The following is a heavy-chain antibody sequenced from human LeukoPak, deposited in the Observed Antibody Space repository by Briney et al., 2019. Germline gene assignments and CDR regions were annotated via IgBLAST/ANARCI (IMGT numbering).Heavy chain of an antibody. CDR1: GFTFSDYY. Sequence: GGPLRLSCAASGFTFSDYYMSWIRQAPGKGLDGVSYISSSASTIYYADSVKGRFTISRNNAKNSLYLQMNSLRAEDPAVYYCARRYDFWSGYPEYYFDYWGQGTLVTVSS. J-gene: IGHJ4*02. V-gene: IGHV3-11*04. D-gene: IGHD3-3*01. CDR2: ISSSASTI. CDR3: ARRYDFWSGYPEYYFDY.